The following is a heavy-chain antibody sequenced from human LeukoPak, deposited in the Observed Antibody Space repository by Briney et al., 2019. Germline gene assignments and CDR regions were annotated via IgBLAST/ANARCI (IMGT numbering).Heavy chain of an antibody. J-gene: IGHJ6*02. CDR3: ARAMVEYHYGMDV. CDR2: INPDSGVT. CDR1: GYTFSDYY. V-gene: IGHV1-2*02. Sequence: ASVKVSCKASGYTFSDYYMHWVRQAPGQGLEWMGWINPDSGVTNHAQKLEGRVTMTRDTSISTVYMELSRLRSDDTAVYYCARAMVEYHYGMDVWGQGTTVTVSS. D-gene: IGHD3-10*01.